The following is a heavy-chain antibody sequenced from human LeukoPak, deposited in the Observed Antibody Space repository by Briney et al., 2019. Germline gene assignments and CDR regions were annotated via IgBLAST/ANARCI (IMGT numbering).Heavy chain of an antibody. J-gene: IGHJ3*02. CDR1: GGSVSDYY. D-gene: IGHD3-10*01. Sequence: PSEILSLTCTISGGSVSDYYWSWIRQSPGKGLEWIGYIYHTGSTSYSPSLKSRVTISADTSQNQFSLKLSSVTAADTAVYYCARASGRSHAFDIWGQGTMVTVSS. V-gene: IGHV4-59*02. CDR2: IYHTGST. CDR3: ARASGRSHAFDI.